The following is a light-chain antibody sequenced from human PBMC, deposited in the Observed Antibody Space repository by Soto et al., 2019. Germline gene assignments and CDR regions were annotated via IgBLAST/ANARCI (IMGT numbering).Light chain of an antibody. CDR3: SSYTNRNTMV. V-gene: IGLV2-14*03. CDR2: DVT. CDR1: SSDIGGYNY. J-gene: IGLJ3*02. Sequence: QSALTLPASVSGSPGQSITIVCTGTSSDIGGYNYVSWYQQRPGKPPKLMIYDVTNRPSGVSNRFSGSKSGSTASLTISGLQAEDEGDYYCSSYTNRNTMVFGGGTKLTVL.